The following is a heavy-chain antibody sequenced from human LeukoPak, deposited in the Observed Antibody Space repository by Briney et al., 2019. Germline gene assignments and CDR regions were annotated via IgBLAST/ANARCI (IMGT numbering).Heavy chain of an antibody. CDR1: GYTFIGYY. CDR3: ARGDAAIIEASFDP. Sequence: ASVKVSCKASGYTFIGYYMHWVRQAPGQGLEWMGWINPNSGGTNYAQKFQGRVTMTRDASISTAYMELRSLRSDATAVYYCARGDAAIIEASFDPWGQGTLVTVSS. V-gene: IGHV1-2*02. J-gene: IGHJ5*02. CDR2: INPNSGGT. D-gene: IGHD5-18*01.